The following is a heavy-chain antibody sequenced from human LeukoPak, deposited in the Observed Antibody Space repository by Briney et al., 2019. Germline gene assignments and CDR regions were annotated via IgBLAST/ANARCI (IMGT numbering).Heavy chain of an antibody. V-gene: IGHV1-18*01. Sequence: GASVKVSCKASGYTFTSYGISWVRQAPGQGLEWMGWISAYNGNTNYAQKLQGRVTMTTDTSTSTAYMELRSLRSDDTAVYYCARVGFYDSSGYYYGDYYYYGMDVWGQGTTVTVS. J-gene: IGHJ6*02. CDR3: ARVGFYDSSGYYYGDYYYYGMDV. CDR1: GYTFTSYG. D-gene: IGHD3-22*01. CDR2: ISAYNGNT.